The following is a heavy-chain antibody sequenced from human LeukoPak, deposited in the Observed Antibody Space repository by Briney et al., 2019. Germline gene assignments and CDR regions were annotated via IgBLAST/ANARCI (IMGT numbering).Heavy chain of an antibody. V-gene: IGHV3-23*01. CDR3: ANQPRHHSSSWYDGLGWCLDY. D-gene: IGHD6-13*01. CDR1: GLTFSSYS. Sequence: GGSLRLSCAASGLTFSSYSMNWVRQAPGKGLEWVSGISNGGGGSTYYAASLKGRFTISRDNSKNTLYLQINSLRAEDTAVYYCANQPRHHSSSWYDGLGWCLDYWGQGTLVTVSS. J-gene: IGHJ4*02. CDR2: ISNGGGGST.